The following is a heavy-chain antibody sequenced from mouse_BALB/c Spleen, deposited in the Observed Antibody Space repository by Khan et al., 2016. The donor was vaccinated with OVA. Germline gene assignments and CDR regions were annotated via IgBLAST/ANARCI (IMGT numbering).Heavy chain of an antibody. CDR1: GYSITSGYG. D-gene: IGHD1-2*01. J-gene: IGHJ2*01. CDR2: ISYSGST. CDR3: ARTARIKY. V-gene: IGHV3-2*02. Sequence: VQLVESGPGLVKPSQSLSLTCTVTGYSITSGYGWNWIRQFPGNKLELMGYISYSGSTNYNPSLKSRISIHRDTSKNQFFLQVNSVTTEDKATYYCARTARIKYWGQGTTLTVSS.